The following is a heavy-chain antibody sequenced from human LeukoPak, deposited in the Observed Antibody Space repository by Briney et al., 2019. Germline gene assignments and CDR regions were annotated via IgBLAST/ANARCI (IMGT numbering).Heavy chain of an antibody. CDR1: GFTFSSYG. V-gene: IGHV3-30*02. J-gene: IGHJ6*03. CDR3: ARVSGYSSSWYRGNYYYYMDV. CDR2: IRYGGNNK. Sequence: PGGSLRLSCAAFGFTFSSYGMHWVRQAPGKGLEWVAFIRYGGNNKYYADSVKGRFTISRDNSKNTLYLQMNSLRAEDTAVYYCARVSGYSSSWYRGNYYYYMDVWGKGTTVTVSS. D-gene: IGHD6-13*01.